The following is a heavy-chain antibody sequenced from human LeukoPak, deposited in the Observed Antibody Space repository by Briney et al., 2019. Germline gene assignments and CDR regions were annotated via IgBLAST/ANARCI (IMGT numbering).Heavy chain of an antibody. CDR2: IYYSGST. CDR3: AGYYDSSGYRYFDY. CDR1: GGSISSYY. D-gene: IGHD3-22*01. Sequence: SETLSLTCTVSGGSISSYYWSWIRQPPGKGLEWIGYIYYSGSTNYNPSLKSRVTISVDTSKNQFSLKLSSVTAADTAVYYCAGYYDSSGYRYFDYWGQGTLVTVSS. J-gene: IGHJ4*02. V-gene: IGHV4-59*08.